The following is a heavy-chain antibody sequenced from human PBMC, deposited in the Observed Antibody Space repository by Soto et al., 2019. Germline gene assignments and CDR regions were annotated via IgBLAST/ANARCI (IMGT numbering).Heavy chain of an antibody. CDR3: VRDRGYHHSFDM. D-gene: IGHD6-13*01. J-gene: IGHJ3*02. V-gene: IGHV3-74*03. CDR1: GSTFSTYW. Sequence: GGSLRLSCVASGSTFSTYWMHWVRQTPGKGLVWVSHINGDGSTIVYADSVKGRFTISRDNAQSTLYLQMSSLRVDDTAVYFCVRDRGYHHSFDMWGPGTMVTVSS. CDR2: INGDGSTI.